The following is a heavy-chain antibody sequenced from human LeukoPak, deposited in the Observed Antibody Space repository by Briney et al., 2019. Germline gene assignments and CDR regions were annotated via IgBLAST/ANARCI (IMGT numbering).Heavy chain of an antibody. V-gene: IGHV3-30-3*01. J-gene: IGHJ4*02. CDR1: GFTFSSYA. D-gene: IGHD1-1*01. CDR3: ARHAPPPNWRHFDY. CDR2: ISYDGSNK. Sequence: GGSLRLSCAASGFTFSSYAMHWVRQAPGKGLEWVAVISYDGSNKYYADSVKGRFTISRDNSKNTLYLQMNSLRAEDTAVYYCARHAPPPNWRHFDYWGQGTLVTVSS.